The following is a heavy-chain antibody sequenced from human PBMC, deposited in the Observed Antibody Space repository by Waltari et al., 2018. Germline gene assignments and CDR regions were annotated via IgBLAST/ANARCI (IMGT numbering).Heavy chain of an antibody. CDR1: GYTFTGYY. CDR3: ARDHSTNGVCWTGYFDL. Sequence: QVQLVQSGAEVKKPGASVKVSCKASGYTFTGYYMHWVRQAPGQGLEWMGWINPNSGGTNYAQKFQGRVTMTRDTSISTAYMELSRLRSDDTAVYYCARDHSTNGVCWTGYFDLWGRGTLVTVSS. V-gene: IGHV1-2*02. CDR2: INPNSGGT. D-gene: IGHD2-8*01. J-gene: IGHJ2*01.